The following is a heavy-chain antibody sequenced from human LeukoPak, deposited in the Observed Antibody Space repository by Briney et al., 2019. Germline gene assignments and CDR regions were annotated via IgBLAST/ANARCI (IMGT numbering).Heavy chain of an antibody. CDR2: INHSGST. Sequence: SETLSLTCAVYGGSFSGYYWSWIRQPPGKGLEWIGEINHSGSTNYNPSLKSRVTIPVDTSKNQFSLKLSSVTAADTAVYYCARDGPPRPLGYWGQGTLSPSPQ. CDR1: GGSFSGYY. J-gene: IGHJ4*02. CDR3: ARDGPPRPLGY. V-gene: IGHV4-34*01.